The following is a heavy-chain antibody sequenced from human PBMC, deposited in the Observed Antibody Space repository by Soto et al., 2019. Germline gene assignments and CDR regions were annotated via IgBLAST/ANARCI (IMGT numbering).Heavy chain of an antibody. Sequence: SETLSLTCAVYGGSFSGYYWSWIRQPPGKGLEWIGEINHSGSTNYNPSLKSRVTISVDTSKNQFSLKLSSVTAADTAVYYCARDSPQGYCSSTSCPYGMDVWGQGTTVTVSS. V-gene: IGHV4-34*01. CDR3: ARDSPQGYCSSTSCPYGMDV. J-gene: IGHJ6*02. D-gene: IGHD2-2*01. CDR2: INHSGST. CDR1: GGSFSGYY.